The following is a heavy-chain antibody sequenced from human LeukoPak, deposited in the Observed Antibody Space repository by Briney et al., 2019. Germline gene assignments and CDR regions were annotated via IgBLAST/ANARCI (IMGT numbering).Heavy chain of an antibody. J-gene: IGHJ4*02. CDR2: INNDGSST. CDR3: GKDMSGGDCPAY. Sequence: GGSLRLSCAASGFSFSAYWMHWVRQAPGKGLVWVSRINNDGSSTNYADSVKGRFTISRDNSKNTLYLQMNSLRAEDTAVYYCGKDMSGGDCPAYWGQGTLVTVSS. D-gene: IGHD2-21*02. V-gene: IGHV3-74*01. CDR1: GFSFSAYW.